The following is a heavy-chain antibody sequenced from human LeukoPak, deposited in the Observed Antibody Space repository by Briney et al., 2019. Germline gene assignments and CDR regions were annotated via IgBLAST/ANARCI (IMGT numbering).Heavy chain of an antibody. D-gene: IGHD6-6*01. CDR1: GGSISSGSYH. CDR2: IYTSGST. Sequence: SETLSLTCTVSGGSISSGSYHWSWIRQPAGKGLEWIGRIYTSGSTNYNPSLKSRVTISVDTSKNQFSLKLSSVTAADTAVYYCARGGPPLAARPLNYFDYWGQGTLVTVSS. J-gene: IGHJ4*02. CDR3: ARGGPPLAARPLNYFDY. V-gene: IGHV4-61*02.